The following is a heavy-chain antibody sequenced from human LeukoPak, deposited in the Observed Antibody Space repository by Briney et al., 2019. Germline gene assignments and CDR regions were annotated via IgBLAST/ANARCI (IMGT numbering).Heavy chain of an antibody. CDR2: ISAYNGNT. Sequence: ASVKVSCKASGYTFTSYGISWVRQAPGQGLEWMGWISAYNGNTNYAQKLQGRVTMTTDTSTSTAYMELRSLSSDDTAVYYCARGVSGTYYYYYMDVWGKGTTVTVSS. V-gene: IGHV1-18*01. CDR3: ARGVSGTYYYYYMDV. D-gene: IGHD6-19*01. CDR1: GYTFTSYG. J-gene: IGHJ6*03.